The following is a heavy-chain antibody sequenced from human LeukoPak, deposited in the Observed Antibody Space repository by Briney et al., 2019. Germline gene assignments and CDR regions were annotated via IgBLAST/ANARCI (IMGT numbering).Heavy chain of an antibody. J-gene: IGHJ5*02. Sequence: SETLFLTCTVSGGSISSYYWSWIRHPPGKGLECIGYIYTSGSTNYNPSLKSRVNISVDTSKNQFSLKLSSVTAADTAVYYCARLGGYNTKWFDPWGQGTLVTVSS. CDR1: GGSISSYY. V-gene: IGHV4-4*09. CDR3: ARLGGYNTKWFDP. CDR2: IYTSGST. D-gene: IGHD5-24*01.